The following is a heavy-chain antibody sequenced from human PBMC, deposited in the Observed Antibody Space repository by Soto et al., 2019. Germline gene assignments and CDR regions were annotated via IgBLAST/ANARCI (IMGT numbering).Heavy chain of an antibody. CDR2: VGGGGDNI. V-gene: IGHV3-23*01. D-gene: IGHD3-10*01. CDR3: AKRDYGSGRSPPRINY. J-gene: IGHJ4*02. CDR1: GFTFSSYS. Sequence: QLLESGGGLVQPGGSLRLSCAASGFTFSSYSMNWVRQAPGKGLQWVATVGGGGDNIFYADSVKVRFTISRDDSQNMLFLQMNSLRPEATAVYFCAKRDYGSGRSPPRINYWGQGTLVNVSS.